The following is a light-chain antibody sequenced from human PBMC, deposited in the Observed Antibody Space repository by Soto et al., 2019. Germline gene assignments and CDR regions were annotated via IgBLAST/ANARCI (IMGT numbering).Light chain of an antibody. CDR1: SSDVGGYSY. J-gene: IGLJ1*01. CDR2: DVK. CDR3: FSYAGSYSLV. V-gene: IGLV2-11*01. Sequence: QSALTQPRSVSGSPGKSVTISCTGTSSDVGGYSYVSWYQQHPGKAPKLMMYDVKTRPSGIPDRFSGSKSGNTASLTISGLQAVDEADYYCFSYAGSYSLVFGSGTKVTVL.